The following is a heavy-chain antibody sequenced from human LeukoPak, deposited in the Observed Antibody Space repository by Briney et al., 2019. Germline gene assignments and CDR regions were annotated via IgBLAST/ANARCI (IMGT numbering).Heavy chain of an antibody. CDR2: INHSGST. CDR3: ASRGRGIVVVVATTRRNWFDP. J-gene: IGHJ5*02. V-gene: IGHV4-34*01. Sequence: SETLSLTRAVYGGSFCGFYWSWIRQPRGKGLELIGEINHSGSTNYNPSLKSRVTISVYTSKNLFSLKVSSMTAADTAVHYCASRGRGIVVVVATTRRNWFDPWGQETLVTVSS. CDR1: GGSFCGFY. D-gene: IGHD2-15*01.